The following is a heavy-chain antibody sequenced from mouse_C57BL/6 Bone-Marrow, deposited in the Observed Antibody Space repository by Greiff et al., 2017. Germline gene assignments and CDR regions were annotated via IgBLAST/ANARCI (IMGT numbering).Heavy chain of an antibody. J-gene: IGHJ2*01. Sequence: VQLQQPGAELVMPGASVKLSCKASGYTFTSYWMHWVKPRPGQGLEWIGDIDPSDSYTNYNQKFKGKSTLTVDKSSSTTYMQLGGLTAEDSAINYCASDYFDYWGQGTTLTVSS. V-gene: IGHV1-69*01. CDR2: IDPSDSYT. CDR1: GYTFTSYW. CDR3: ASDYFDY.